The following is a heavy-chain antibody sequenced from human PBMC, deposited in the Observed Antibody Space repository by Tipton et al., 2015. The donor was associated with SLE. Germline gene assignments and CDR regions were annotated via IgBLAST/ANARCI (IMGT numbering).Heavy chain of an antibody. CDR3: ARCRGSCYSVDY. CDR2: FYHSGST. CDR1: GYSISSGYF. J-gene: IGHJ4*02. D-gene: IGHD2-15*01. Sequence: LRLSCAVSGYSISSGYFWGWIRQPPGKGLEWIGSFYHSGSTYYNPSLKSRVTISVDTSKNQFSLKLSSVTAADTAVYYCARCRGSCYSVDYWGQGTLVTVSS. V-gene: IGHV4-38-2*01.